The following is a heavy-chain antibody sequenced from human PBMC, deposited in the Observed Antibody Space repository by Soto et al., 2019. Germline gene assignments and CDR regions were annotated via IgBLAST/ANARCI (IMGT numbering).Heavy chain of an antibody. J-gene: IGHJ4*02. Sequence: EVHLLESGGGLVQPGGSLRLSCAASGFTFSSYAVSWARQTPGKGLEWVSTISASGAYTYYADSVKGRFTISRDNSKNTLYLQMRSLRAGDTATYYCAKEVIAARPYYFDYWGQGTLVPVSS. CDR2: ISASGAYT. CDR1: GFTFSSYA. CDR3: AKEVIAARPYYFDY. D-gene: IGHD6-6*01. V-gene: IGHV3-23*01.